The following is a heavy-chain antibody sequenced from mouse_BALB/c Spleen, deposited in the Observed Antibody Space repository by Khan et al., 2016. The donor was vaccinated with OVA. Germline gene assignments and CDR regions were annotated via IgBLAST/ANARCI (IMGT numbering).Heavy chain of an antibody. CDR1: GYTFTAYD. V-gene: IGHV1S56*01. Sequence: QIQLVQSGPELVKPGALVKISCKASGYTFTAYDINWVKQTPGQGLKWIGWIYTGAGSTKYDEDFKGKVTLTADKSSNTAYMQLSTLNSEKSAVYCCARDGLRGVAMDYWGQGTSVSVSS. D-gene: IGHD2-4*01. J-gene: IGHJ4*01. CDR2: IYTGAGST. CDR3: ARDGLRGVAMDY.